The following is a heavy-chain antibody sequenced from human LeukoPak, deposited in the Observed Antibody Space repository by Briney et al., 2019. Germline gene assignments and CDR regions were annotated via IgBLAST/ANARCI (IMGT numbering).Heavy chain of an antibody. CDR3: ARDGAVLTGYYDY. J-gene: IGHJ4*02. D-gene: IGHD3-9*01. CDR2: ISSGGST. CDR1: GFTFSSYA. V-gene: IGHV3-64*04. Sequence: GGSLRLSCSASGFTFSSYAMLWVRQAPGKGLECVSAISSGGSTHYADSVTGRFTISRDNSKNTLYLQMNSLRAEDTAVYYCARDGAVLTGYYDYWGQGTLVTVSS.